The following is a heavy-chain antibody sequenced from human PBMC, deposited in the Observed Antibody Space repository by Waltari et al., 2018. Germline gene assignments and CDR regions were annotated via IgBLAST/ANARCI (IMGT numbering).Heavy chain of an antibody. D-gene: IGHD2-15*01. V-gene: IGHV1-2*06. CDR1: GYTFTGYY. CDR3: AREPRACSGGSCRYYYYMDV. CDR2: INPNSGGT. Sequence: QVQLVQSGAEVKKPGASVKVSCKASGYTFTGYYMHWVRQAPGQGLEWMGRINPNSGGTNYAQKFQGRVTITADESTSTAYMELSSLRSEDTAVYYCAREPRACSGGSCRYYYYMDVWGKGTTVTVSS. J-gene: IGHJ6*03.